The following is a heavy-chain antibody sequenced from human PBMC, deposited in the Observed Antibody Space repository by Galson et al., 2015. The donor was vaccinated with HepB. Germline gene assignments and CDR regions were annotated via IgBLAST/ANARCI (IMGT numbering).Heavy chain of an antibody. Sequence: SLRLSCAASGFPFSTYAIYWVRQAPGKGLEWVAVISYDGTDKDYADSVKGRFTISRDNSKNTLYLQMNSLRPEDTAVYYCANSRSRLLLGAFDIWGQGTMVTVSS. CDR2: ISYDGTDK. CDR1: GFPFSTYA. J-gene: IGHJ3*02. CDR3: ANSRSRLLLGAFDI. V-gene: IGHV3-30*18. D-gene: IGHD2-15*01.